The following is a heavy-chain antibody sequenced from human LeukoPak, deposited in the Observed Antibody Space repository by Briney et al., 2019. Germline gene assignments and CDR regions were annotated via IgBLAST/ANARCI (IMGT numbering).Heavy chain of an antibody. CDR3: ASAYYHYYFDY. CDR1: GFTLSSYA. CDR2: ISDSGNT. J-gene: IGHJ4*02. Sequence: PGGSLRLSCAASGFTLSSYAMSWVRQAPGKGLEWVSAISDSGNTYHADSVKGRFTISRDNAKNTLYLQMNSLRAEDSAVYYCASAYYHYYFDYWGQGTLVTVSS. V-gene: IGHV3-23*01. D-gene: IGHD3-22*01.